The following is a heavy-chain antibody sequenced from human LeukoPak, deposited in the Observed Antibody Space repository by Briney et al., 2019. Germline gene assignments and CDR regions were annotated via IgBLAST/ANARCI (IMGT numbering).Heavy chain of an antibody. CDR2: IYYSGST. Sequence: KPSETLSLTCTVPGGSISSYYWSWIRQPPGKGLEWIGYIYYSGSTNYNPSLKSRVTISVDTSKNQFSLKLSSVTAADTAVYYCARDSSSWSSGMDVWGQGTTVTVSS. CDR1: GGSISSYY. D-gene: IGHD6-13*01. J-gene: IGHJ6*02. CDR3: ARDSSSWSSGMDV. V-gene: IGHV4-59*01.